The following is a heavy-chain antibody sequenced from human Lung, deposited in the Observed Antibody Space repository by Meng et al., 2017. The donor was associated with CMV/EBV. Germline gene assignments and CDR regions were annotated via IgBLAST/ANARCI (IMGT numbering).Heavy chain of an antibody. V-gene: IGHV3-23*01. CDR3: AKGAEGWGAGRADY. D-gene: IGHD3-16*01. CDR1: GFTFSSYA. Sequence: GESLKISCAASGFTFSSYAMTWVRQAPGKGLEWVSAISGSGGSTYSADSVKGRFTISRDNSKNTLYLQMNSLRDEDTAVYYCAKGAEGWGAGRADYWGQGXLVTVSS. J-gene: IGHJ4*02. CDR2: ISGSGGST.